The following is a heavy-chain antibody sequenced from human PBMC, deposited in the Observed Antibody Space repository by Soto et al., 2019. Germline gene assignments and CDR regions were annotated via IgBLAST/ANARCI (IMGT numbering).Heavy chain of an antibody. V-gene: IGHV3-33*01. CDR2: IWYDGSNK. Sequence: PGGSLRLSCAASGFTFSSYGMHWVRQAPGKGLEWVAVIWYDGSNKYYADSVKGRFTISRDNSKNTLYLQMNSLRAEDTAVYYCARDLGPQVLRYFDWFPEYGWFDPWGQGTLVTVSS. D-gene: IGHD3-9*01. CDR3: ARDLGPQVLRYFDWFPEYGWFDP. CDR1: GFTFSSYG. J-gene: IGHJ5*02.